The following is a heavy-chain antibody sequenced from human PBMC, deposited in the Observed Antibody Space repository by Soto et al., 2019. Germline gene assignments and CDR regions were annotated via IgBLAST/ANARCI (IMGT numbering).Heavy chain of an antibody. CDR2: INHSGIT. Sequence: QVLLEQWGAGLLKPSETLSLTCAVHGGCFSGYYWTWIRQPPGRGLEWLGEINHSGITDYNPSLKSRVSISIDASKNQVSLKLNSVTAADTAVYYCAVGPRMWLAGGGYWGQGTLVTVSS. D-gene: IGHD6-19*01. CDR1: GGCFSGYY. CDR3: AVGPRMWLAGGGY. J-gene: IGHJ4*02. V-gene: IGHV4-34*01.